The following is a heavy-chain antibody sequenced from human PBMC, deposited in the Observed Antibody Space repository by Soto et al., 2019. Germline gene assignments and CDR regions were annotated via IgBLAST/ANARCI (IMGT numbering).Heavy chain of an antibody. CDR1: GYTFTSYG. CDR2: ISAYNRNT. J-gene: IGHJ4*02. V-gene: IGHV1-18*01. Sequence: QVQLVQSGAEVKKPGASVKVSCKASGYTFTSYGLSWVRQAPGQGLEWMGWISAYNRNTNYAQKPKGXVAXXTXSSTSTAYMELRTLTSDDTAVYYCARVIASAADFDYWGQGTLVTVSS. CDR3: ARVIASAADFDY. D-gene: IGHD6-13*01.